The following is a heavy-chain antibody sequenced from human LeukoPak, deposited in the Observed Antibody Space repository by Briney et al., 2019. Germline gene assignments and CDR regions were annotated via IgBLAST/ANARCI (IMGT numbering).Heavy chain of an antibody. CDR1: GGSISSSSYY. CDR2: IYYSGST. CDR3: ARQNDYGDSLYYFDY. D-gene: IGHD4-17*01. J-gene: IGHJ4*02. Sequence: SETPSLTCTVSGGSISSSSYYWGWIRQPPGKGLEWIGSIYYSGSTYYNPSLKSRVTISVDTSKNQFSLKLSSVTAADTAVYYCARQNDYGDSLYYFDYWGQGTLVTVSS. V-gene: IGHV4-39*01.